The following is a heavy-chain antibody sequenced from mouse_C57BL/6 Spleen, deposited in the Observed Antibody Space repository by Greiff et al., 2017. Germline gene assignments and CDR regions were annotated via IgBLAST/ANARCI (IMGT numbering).Heavy chain of an antibody. CDR1: GYTFTDYY. Sequence: QVQLQQSGAELVRPGASVKLSCKASGYTFTDYYINWVKQRPGQGLEWIARIYPGSGNTYYNEKFKGKATLTAEKASSTAYMQLSSLTSEDSAVYFCARGKYYSNYGFDYWGQGTTLTVSS. J-gene: IGHJ2*01. CDR3: ARGKYYSNYGFDY. D-gene: IGHD2-5*01. V-gene: IGHV1-76*01. CDR2: IYPGSGNT.